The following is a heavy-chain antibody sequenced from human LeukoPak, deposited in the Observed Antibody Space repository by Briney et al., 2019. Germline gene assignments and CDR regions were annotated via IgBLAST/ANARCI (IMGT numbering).Heavy chain of an antibody. CDR2: TSHSGSA. CDR1: GVSISNYY. Sequence: PSETLSLTCTVSGVSISNYYWSWIRQPPGKGLEWIAYTSHSGSASYNPSLESRVTISLDTSKNQFPLRLDSVTAADTAVYYCARLVRYYDTSTYYDFDYWGQGILVTVSS. CDR3: ARLVRYYDTSTYYDFDY. V-gene: IGHV4-59*01. D-gene: IGHD3-22*01. J-gene: IGHJ4*02.